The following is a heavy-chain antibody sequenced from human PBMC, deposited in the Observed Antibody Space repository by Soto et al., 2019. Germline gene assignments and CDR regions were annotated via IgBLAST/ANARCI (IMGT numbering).Heavy chain of an antibody. CDR3: AKEGIAAGGTVWNWFDP. D-gene: IGHD6-13*01. CDR1: GFSFSTYG. CDR2: ISNDGSNK. J-gene: IGHJ5*02. Sequence: PGGSLRLSCAASGFSFSTYGMHWVRQAPGKGLEWVAFISNDGSNKYYADSVKGRFTISRDNSKNTVYLQMNSLRSEDTAVYYCAKEGIAAGGTVWNWFDPWGQGILVNVSS. V-gene: IGHV3-30*18.